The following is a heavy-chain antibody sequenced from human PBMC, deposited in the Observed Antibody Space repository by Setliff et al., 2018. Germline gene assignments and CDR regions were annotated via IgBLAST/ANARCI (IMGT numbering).Heavy chain of an antibody. V-gene: IGHV3-21*04. Sequence: GGSLRLSCAASGFTFSSYSMNWVRQAPGKGLEWVSSISSSSSYIYYADSVKGRFTMSRDNAKNTLYLQMNSLRAEDTAVYYCAKRIGSGWFGLDYWGQGTLVTVSS. CDR2: ISSSSSYI. J-gene: IGHJ4*02. CDR3: AKRIGSGWFGLDY. D-gene: IGHD6-19*01. CDR1: GFTFSSYS.